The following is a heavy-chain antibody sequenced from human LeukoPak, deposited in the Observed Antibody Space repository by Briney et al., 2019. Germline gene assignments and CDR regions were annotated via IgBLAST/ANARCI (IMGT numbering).Heavy chain of an antibody. V-gene: IGHV4-39*01. Sequence: SETLSLTCTVSGGSISSSSDYWGWIRQPPGKGLEWIGSIYYSGSTYYNPSLKSRVTISVDTSKNQFSLKLSSVTGADSAVYYGASVYVLWNAFDIWGQGTMVTVSS. J-gene: IGHJ3*02. CDR3: ASVYVLWNAFDI. CDR2: IYYSGST. D-gene: IGHD2-8*01. CDR1: GGSISSSSDY.